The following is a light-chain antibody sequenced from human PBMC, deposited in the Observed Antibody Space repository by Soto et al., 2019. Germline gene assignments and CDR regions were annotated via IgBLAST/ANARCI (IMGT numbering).Light chain of an antibody. CDR1: QSVGSK. V-gene: IGKV3D-15*01. CDR2: DAS. J-gene: IGKJ4*01. Sequence: EIVMTQSPPTLSVSPGERATLSCRASQSVGSKLAWYQQRPGQAPRLLIYDASNRATGIPARFSGSGSGKEFSLTISSLQSEDFAVYSCQQYGDWPGAFGGGTQVEIK. CDR3: QQYGDWPGA.